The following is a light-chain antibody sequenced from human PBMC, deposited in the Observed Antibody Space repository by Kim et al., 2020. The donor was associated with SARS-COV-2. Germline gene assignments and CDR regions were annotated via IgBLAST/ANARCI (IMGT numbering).Light chain of an antibody. CDR3: QQYYRYPLT. CDR1: QGISSY. CDR2: AAS. Sequence: ASTGDRVTITCRASQGISSYLAWYQQKPGKAPKLLIYAASTLQSGVPSRFSGSGSGTDFTLTISCLQSEDFATYYCQQYYRYPLTFGGGTKVDIK. V-gene: IGKV1-8*01. J-gene: IGKJ4*01.